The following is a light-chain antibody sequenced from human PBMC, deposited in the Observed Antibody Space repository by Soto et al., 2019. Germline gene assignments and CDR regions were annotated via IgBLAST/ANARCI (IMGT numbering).Light chain of an antibody. CDR3: QQYGSSLFT. CDR1: QSVSSSY. CDR2: GAS. Sequence: DIVLTQSPGTLSLSPGERATLSCRASQSVSSSYLAWYKQKPGQAPRLLIYGASSSATGIPDRFSGSGSGTDFPLTISRMEPEDFAVYYCQQYGSSLFTFGPGTKLDIK. V-gene: IGKV3-20*01. J-gene: IGKJ3*01.